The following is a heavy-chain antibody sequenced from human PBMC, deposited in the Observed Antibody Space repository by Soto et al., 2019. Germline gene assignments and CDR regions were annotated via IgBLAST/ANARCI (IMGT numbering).Heavy chain of an antibody. CDR3: ARGLYYYDSSGYSPDY. CDR1: GYSISSGYY. Sequence: SETLSLTCAVSGYSISSGYYWGWIRQPPGKGLEWIATIYHSGTTYSNPSLKSRVTISVDTSKNQFSLKLSSVTAADTAVYYCARGLYYYDSSGYSPDYWGLGTLVTVSS. J-gene: IGHJ4*02. V-gene: IGHV4-38-2*01. CDR2: IYHSGTT. D-gene: IGHD3-22*01.